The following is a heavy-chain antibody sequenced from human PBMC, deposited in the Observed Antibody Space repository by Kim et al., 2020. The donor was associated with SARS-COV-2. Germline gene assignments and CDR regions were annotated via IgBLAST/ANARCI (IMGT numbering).Heavy chain of an antibody. J-gene: IGHJ6*02. CDR2: IIPIFGTA. V-gene: IGHV1-69*13. CDR3: ARDTSPSPTYGNYYYYGMDV. Sequence: SVKVSCKASGGTFSSYAISWVRQAPGQGLEWMGGIIPIFGTANYAQKFQGRVTITADESTSTAYMELSSLRSEDTAVYYCARDTSPSPTYGNYYYYGMDVWGQGTTVTVSS. CDR1: GGTFSSYA. D-gene: IGHD3-16*01.